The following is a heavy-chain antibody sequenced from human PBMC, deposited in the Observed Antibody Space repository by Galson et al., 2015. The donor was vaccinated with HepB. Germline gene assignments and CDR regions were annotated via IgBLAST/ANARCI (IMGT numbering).Heavy chain of an antibody. J-gene: IGHJ4*02. Sequence: SVKVSCKASGYTFTSYGISWVRQAPGQGLEWMGWISAYNGNTNYAQKFQGRVTMTRDTSTSTVYMELSSLRSEDTAVYYCAREAKPDYYDSSGYWDYWGQGTLVTVSS. D-gene: IGHD3-22*01. V-gene: IGHV1-18*01. CDR1: GYTFTSYG. CDR2: ISAYNGNT. CDR3: AREAKPDYYDSSGYWDY.